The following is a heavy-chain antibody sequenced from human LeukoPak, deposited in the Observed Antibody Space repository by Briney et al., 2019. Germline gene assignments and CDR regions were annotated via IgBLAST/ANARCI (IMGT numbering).Heavy chain of an antibody. CDR2: ISASGGST. J-gene: IGHJ3*02. CDR1: GFTFSSYA. D-gene: IGHD4-17*01. CDR3: AKDPNGDYVGAFDM. V-gene: IGHV3-23*01. Sequence: GGSLRLSCAVSGFTFSSYAMSWVRQAPGRGLEWVSGISASGGSTYYADSVKGRFTIFRDNSKNTLNLQMNSLRAEDTAVYYCAKDPNGDYVGAFDMRGQGTLVTVS.